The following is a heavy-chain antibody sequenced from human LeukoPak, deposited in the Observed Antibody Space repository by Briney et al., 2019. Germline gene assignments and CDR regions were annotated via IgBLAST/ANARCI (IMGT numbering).Heavy chain of an antibody. D-gene: IGHD6-19*01. Sequence: PGGSLRLSCAASGFTFSSYWMSWVRQAPGKGLEWVANIKQDGSEKYYVDSVKGRFTISRDNAKNSLYLQMNSLRAEDTAVYYCATDIAVAGEGEGLFDYWGQGTLVTVSS. J-gene: IGHJ4*02. V-gene: IGHV3-7*01. CDR2: IKQDGSEK. CDR1: GFTFSSYW. CDR3: ATDIAVAGEGEGLFDY.